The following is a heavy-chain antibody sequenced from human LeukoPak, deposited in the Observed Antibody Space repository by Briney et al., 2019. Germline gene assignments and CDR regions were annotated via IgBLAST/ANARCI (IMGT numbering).Heavy chain of an antibody. J-gene: IGHJ3*02. CDR3: ARNMTTRAFDI. D-gene: IGHD4-17*01. Sequence: GGSLRLSCAASGSTFSSYSMNWVRQAPGKGLEWVSYISSSSSTIYYADSVKGRFTVSRDNAKNSLYLQMNSLRAEDTAVYFCARNMTTRAFDIWGQGTMVTVSS. CDR2: ISSSSSTI. CDR1: GSTFSSYS. V-gene: IGHV3-48*01.